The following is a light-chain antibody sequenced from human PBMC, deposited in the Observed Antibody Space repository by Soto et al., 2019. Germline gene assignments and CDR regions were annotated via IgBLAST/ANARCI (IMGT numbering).Light chain of an antibody. J-gene: IGKJ4*01. CDR1: QSVSSSY. CDR2: RAS. Sequence: EIVWTQSPGTLSLSPGERATLSCRASQSVSSSYLAWYQQKPGQAPKVLIYRASSRATGIPDRFSGSGSGTDFTLTISRLEPEDFAVYYCQQYGSSPLTFGGRTKVDNK. CDR3: QQYGSSPLT. V-gene: IGKV3-20*01.